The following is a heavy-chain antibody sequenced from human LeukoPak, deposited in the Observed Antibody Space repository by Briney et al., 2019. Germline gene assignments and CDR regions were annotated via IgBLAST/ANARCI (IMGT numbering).Heavy chain of an antibody. CDR2: ISSSSSYI. D-gene: IGHD1-26*01. J-gene: IGHJ4*02. V-gene: IGHV3-21*01. Sequence: GGSLRLSCAASGFTFSSYSMNWVRQAPGKGLEWGSSISSSSSYIYYADSVKGRFTISRDNAKNSLYLQMNSLRAEDTAVYYCARSGSASWELGIFDYWGQGTLVTVSS. CDR3: ARSGSASWELGIFDY. CDR1: GFTFSSYS.